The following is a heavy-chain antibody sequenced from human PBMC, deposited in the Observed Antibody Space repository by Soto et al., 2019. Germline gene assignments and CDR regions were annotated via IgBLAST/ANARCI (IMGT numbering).Heavy chain of an antibody. J-gene: IGHJ6*03. D-gene: IGHD2-2*01. CDR3: AKGFCSSAKCYTYSYMDV. CDR2: VSWNSGTV. Sequence: GGSLRLSCAASGFSFDEYAMHWVRQVPGKGLEWVSGVSWNSGTVGYGDYVKGRFTISRDNDKNSLYLQMNSLRAEDTAMYYCAKGFCSSAKCYTYSYMDVWGKGTAVTVSS. V-gene: IGHV3-9*01. CDR1: GFSFDEYA.